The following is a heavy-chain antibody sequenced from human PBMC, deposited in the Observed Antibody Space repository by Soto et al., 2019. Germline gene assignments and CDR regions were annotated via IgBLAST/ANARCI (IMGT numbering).Heavy chain of an antibody. J-gene: IGHJ6*02. Sequence: QVQLVESGGGVVQPGRSLRLSCAASGFTFSSYGMHWVRQAPGKGLEWVAVISYDGSNKYYADSVKGRFTISRDNSKKPVLLEMNRPGGEGTACLFRGKDNFPSFRSSGLNYYGMDVWGQGTTVTVSS. CDR2: ISYDGSNK. V-gene: IGHV3-30*18. CDR3: GKDNFPSFRSSGLNYYGMDV. CDR1: GFTFSSYG. D-gene: IGHD6-6*01.